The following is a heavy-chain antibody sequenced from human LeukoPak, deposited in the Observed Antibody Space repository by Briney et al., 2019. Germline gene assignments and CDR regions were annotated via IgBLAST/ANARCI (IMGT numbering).Heavy chain of an antibody. D-gene: IGHD2-15*01. CDR3: AKTSVGEGRIIGSGYFDN. CDR1: GFTFSNHA. V-gene: IGHV3-23*01. Sequence: QPGGSLSLSCAASGFTFSNHAMNWVRQAPGKGLEWVSIISGSGTVTYYADSVKDRFTISRDNSRNTLYLQMNSLRAEDTALYYCAKTSVGEGRIIGSGYFDNWGQGTLVTVSS. CDR2: ISGSGTVT. J-gene: IGHJ4*02.